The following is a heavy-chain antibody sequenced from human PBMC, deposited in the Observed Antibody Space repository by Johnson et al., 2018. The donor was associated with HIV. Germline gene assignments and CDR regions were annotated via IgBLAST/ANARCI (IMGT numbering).Heavy chain of an antibody. J-gene: IGHJ3*02. Sequence: QVQLVESGGGVVQPGRSLRLSCAASRFTFSSYGMHWVRQAPGKGLKWVAVIWYDGSNKYFTDSVRGRFTISRDNSKNTLFLQMNSMRAEDTAVYYCVRRFYDSSAFDIWGQGTMVTVSS. V-gene: IGHV3-30*19. D-gene: IGHD3-22*01. CDR1: RFTFSSYG. CDR2: IWYDGSNK. CDR3: VRRFYDSSAFDI.